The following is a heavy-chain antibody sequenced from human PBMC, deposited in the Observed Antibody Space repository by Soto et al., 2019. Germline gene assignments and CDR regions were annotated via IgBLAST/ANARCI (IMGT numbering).Heavy chain of an antibody. D-gene: IGHD2-21*02. Sequence: PSETLYLTPAVLGCPNSGINLWNWGRQPPGKGLEWIGEIHHSGSTNYNPSLKSRVTISVDKSKNQFSLKLSSVTAADTAVYYCARGVYGRDSLWGRGTLVTVSS. V-gene: IGHV4-4*02. J-gene: IGHJ4*02. CDR1: GCPNSGINL. CDR3: ARGVYGRDSL. CDR2: IHHSGST.